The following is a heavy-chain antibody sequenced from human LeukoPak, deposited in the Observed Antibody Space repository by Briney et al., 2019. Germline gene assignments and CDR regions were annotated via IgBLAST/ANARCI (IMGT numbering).Heavy chain of an antibody. CDR2: MNPNSGGT. Sequence: ASVKVSCKASGYTFTSYDINWVRQATGQGLEWMGWMNPNSGGTNYAQKFQGRVTMTRDTSISTAYMELSRLRSDDTAVYYCARGEAGTFLDYWGQGTLVTVSS. CDR3: ARGEAGTFLDY. CDR1: GYTFTSYD. V-gene: IGHV1-2*02. D-gene: IGHD6-13*01. J-gene: IGHJ4*02.